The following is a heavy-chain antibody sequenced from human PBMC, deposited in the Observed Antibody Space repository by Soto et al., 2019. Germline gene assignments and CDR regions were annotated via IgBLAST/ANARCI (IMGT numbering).Heavy chain of an antibody. Sequence: QITLKESGPTLVKPTQTLKLTCSFSGFSLSTTGVGVGWIRQSPGKALEWLAIIYWDNDKRYSPSLKRRVTITKDTSKNHVVLTVTNMDPVDTGTYYCARSLWFGELHWGQGALVTVSS. D-gene: IGHD3-10*01. CDR3: ARSLWFGELH. J-gene: IGHJ4*02. CDR2: IYWDNDK. CDR1: GFSLSTTGVG. V-gene: IGHV2-5*02.